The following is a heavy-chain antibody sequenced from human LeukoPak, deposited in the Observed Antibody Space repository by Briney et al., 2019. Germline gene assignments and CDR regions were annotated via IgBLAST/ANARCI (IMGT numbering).Heavy chain of an antibody. V-gene: IGHV3-48*03. CDR3: ARVARAVRGVPNIDY. J-gene: IGHJ4*02. CDR2: ISSSGSTI. CDR1: GFTFRSYE. D-gene: IGHD3-10*01. Sequence: GGSLRLSCAASGFTFRSYEMNWVRQAPGKGLEWVSYISSSGSTIYYADSVKGRFTISRDNAKNSLYLQMNSLRAEDTAVYYCARVARAVRGVPNIDYWGQGTLVTVSS.